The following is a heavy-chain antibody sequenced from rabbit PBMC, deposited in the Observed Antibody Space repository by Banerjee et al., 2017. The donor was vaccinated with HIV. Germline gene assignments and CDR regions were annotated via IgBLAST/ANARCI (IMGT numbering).Heavy chain of an antibody. CDR2: IVTGSGAT. Sequence: QEQLEESGGGLVKPEGSLTLTCTASGFDFSSYYYMYWVRQAPGKGLEWIACIVTGSGATYYASWAKGRLTISKTSSTTVTLQMTSLTAADTATYFCARDGGYADYGYALNLWGPGTLVTVS. CDR3: ARDGGYADYGYALNL. CDR1: GFDFSSYYY. D-gene: IGHD6-1*01. V-gene: IGHV1S45*01. J-gene: IGHJ4*01.